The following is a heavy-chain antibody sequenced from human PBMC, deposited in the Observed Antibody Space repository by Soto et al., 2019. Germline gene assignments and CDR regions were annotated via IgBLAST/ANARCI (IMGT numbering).Heavy chain of an antibody. CDR3: AKDAVPGDGLWLVAD. CDR2: ITGSGGTI. V-gene: IGHV3-23*01. CDR1: GFSFSKYA. D-gene: IGHD2-21*02. Sequence: DVQLLESGGGLVQPGGSLRLSCAASGFSFSKYAMIWVRQAPGKGQEWVSGITGSGGTIEYAASVKGRFTISRDNSKNTVDLQMNSLRAEDTARYYCAKDAVPGDGLWLVADWGQGTLVTVS. J-gene: IGHJ4*02.